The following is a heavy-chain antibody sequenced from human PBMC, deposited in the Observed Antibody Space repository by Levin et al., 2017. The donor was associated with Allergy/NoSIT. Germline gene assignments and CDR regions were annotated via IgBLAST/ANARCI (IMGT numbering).Heavy chain of an antibody. J-gene: IGHJ5*01. D-gene: IGHD2-8*02. CDR2: INGNSWSK. V-gene: IGHV3-21*06. CDR3: AKDLHADCTSLWCIGTKFNWFDS. CDR1: GFSFSSYS. Sequence: PGGSLRLSCRGSGFSFSSYSMNWVRQAPGKGLEWVATINGNSWSKYYGDSVKGRFTISRDNAENSVFLQMSRLRAEDTGVYFCAKDLHADCTSLWCIGTKFNWFDSWGQGNLVTVSS.